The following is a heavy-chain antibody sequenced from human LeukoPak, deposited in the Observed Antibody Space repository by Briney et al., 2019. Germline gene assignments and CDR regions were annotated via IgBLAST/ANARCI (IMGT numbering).Heavy chain of an antibody. V-gene: IGHV3-74*01. J-gene: IGHJ4*02. CDR2: ITNDGSST. CDR1: GLTFSSHW. Sequence: GGSLRLSCAASGLTFSSHWMHWVRQAPGKGLVWVSRITNDGSSTTYADSVKGRFTISRDNSKNTLYLQMNSLRAEDTAVYYCAKEGYSYGPDYWGQGTLVTVSS. CDR3: AKEGYSYGPDY. D-gene: IGHD5-18*01.